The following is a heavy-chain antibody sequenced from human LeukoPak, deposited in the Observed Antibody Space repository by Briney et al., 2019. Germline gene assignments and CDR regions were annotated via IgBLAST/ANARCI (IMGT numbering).Heavy chain of an antibody. CDR1: GLTFSDYY. Sequence: GGSLRLSCATSGLTFSDYYMSWIRQAPGKGLEWISYISSNGRTIYYADSVKGRFTISRDNARKSVYLQMNSPRAEDTAIYYCARTQQWLVSGFDPWGQGTLVTVSS. D-gene: IGHD6-19*01. CDR3: ARTQQWLVSGFDP. CDR2: ISSNGRTI. J-gene: IGHJ5*02. V-gene: IGHV3-11*01.